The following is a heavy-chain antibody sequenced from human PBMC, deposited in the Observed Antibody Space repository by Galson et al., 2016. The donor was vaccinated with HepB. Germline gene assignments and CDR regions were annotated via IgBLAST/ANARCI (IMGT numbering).Heavy chain of an antibody. CDR1: RITFSSFG. V-gene: IGHV3-33*01. CDR3: ATGNFDS. Sequence: SLRLSCAASRITFSSFGMHWVRQAPGKGLEWVAVIWNDGSHKSYADSVKGRFTISRDNSKNTLYLQMISLRVEDTAVYYCATGNFDSWGQGTLVTVSS. D-gene: IGHD3-10*01. CDR2: IWNDGSHK. J-gene: IGHJ4*02.